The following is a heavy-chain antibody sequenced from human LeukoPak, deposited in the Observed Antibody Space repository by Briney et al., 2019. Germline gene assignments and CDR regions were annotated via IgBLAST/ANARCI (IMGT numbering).Heavy chain of an antibody. D-gene: IGHD4-17*01. J-gene: IGHJ1*01. CDR3: ARTRVKDYGDYAEYFQH. CDR1: GYTFTGYY. V-gene: IGHV1-2*06. Sequence: SSVKVSCKASGYTFTGYYMHWVRQAPGQGLEWMGRINPNSGGTNYAQKFQGRVTMTRDTSISTAYMELSRLRSDDTAVYYCARTRVKDYGDYAEYFQHWGQGTLVTVSS. CDR2: INPNSGGT.